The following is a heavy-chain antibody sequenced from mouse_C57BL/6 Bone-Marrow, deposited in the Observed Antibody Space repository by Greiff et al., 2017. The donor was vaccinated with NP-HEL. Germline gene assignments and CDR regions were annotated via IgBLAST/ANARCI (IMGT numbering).Heavy chain of an antibody. CDR1: GFTFSSYA. J-gene: IGHJ4*01. V-gene: IGHV5-9-1*02. CDR2: ISSGGDYI. D-gene: IGHD1-1*02. Sequence: EVMLVESGEGLVKPGGSLKLSCAASGFTFSSYAMSWVRQTPEKRLEWVAYISSGGDYIYYADTVKGRFTISRDNARNTLYLQMSSLKSEDTAMYYCTRDLGGTYAMDYWGQGTSVTVSS. CDR3: TRDLGGTYAMDY.